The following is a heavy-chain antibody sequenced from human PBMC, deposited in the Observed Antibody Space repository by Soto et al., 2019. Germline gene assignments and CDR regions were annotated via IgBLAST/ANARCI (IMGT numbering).Heavy chain of an antibody. CDR2: ISWNSGSI. CDR3: ARRLPHDYGFDY. CDR1: GFTFDDYA. J-gene: IGHJ4*01. V-gene: IGHV3-9*01. D-gene: IGHD4-17*01. Sequence: PGGSLRLSCAASGFTFDDYAMHWVRQAPGKGLEWVSGISWNSGSIGYADSVKGRFTISRDNAKNSLYLQLNSLRAEDTAIYYCARRLPHDYGFDYWGHGTLVTVSS.